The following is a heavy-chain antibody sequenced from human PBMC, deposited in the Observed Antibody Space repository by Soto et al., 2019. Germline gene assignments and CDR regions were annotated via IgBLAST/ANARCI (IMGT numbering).Heavy chain of an antibody. CDR1: GYTFTIYG. D-gene: IGHD3-3*01. CDR3: ARDQRITIFGVVPAFRTRYYFDY. J-gene: IGHJ4*02. Sequence: ASVKVSCKASGYTFTIYGISWVLQAPGQGLEWMGWISAYNGNTNYAQKLQGRVTMTTDTSTSTAYMELRSLRSDDTAVYYCARDQRITIFGVVPAFRTRYYFDYWGQGTLVTVSS. V-gene: IGHV1-18*01. CDR2: ISAYNGNT.